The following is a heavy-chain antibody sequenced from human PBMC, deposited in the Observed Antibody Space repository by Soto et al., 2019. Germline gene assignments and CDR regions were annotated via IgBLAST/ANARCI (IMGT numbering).Heavy chain of an antibody. J-gene: IGHJ3*02. V-gene: IGHV3-23*01. CDR1: GFTFSSYW. D-gene: IGHD4-17*01. Sequence: GGSLRLSCVASGFTFSSYWMHWVRQAPGKGLEWVSAISGSGGSTYYADSVKGRFTISRDNSKNTLYLQMNSLRAEDTAVYYCAKVGGDYVLGAFDIWGQGTMVTVSS. CDR3: AKVGGDYVLGAFDI. CDR2: ISGSGGST.